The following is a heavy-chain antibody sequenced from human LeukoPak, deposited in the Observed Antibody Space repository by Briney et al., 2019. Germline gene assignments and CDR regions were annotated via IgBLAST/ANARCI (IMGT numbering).Heavy chain of an antibody. CDR2: IAYDGSRA. V-gene: IGHV3-33*01. J-gene: IGHJ4*02. D-gene: IGHD1-14*01. CDR1: GFTFGGYG. CDR3: TRYNNDHFDY. Sequence: PGRSLRLSCAGSGFTFGGYGMHWFRQTPGKGLERVAVIAYDGSRAFYADSVKGRFTISRDNSKNTMSVQMDVLRAEDTAVYYCTRYNNDHFDYWGQGTLVTVSS.